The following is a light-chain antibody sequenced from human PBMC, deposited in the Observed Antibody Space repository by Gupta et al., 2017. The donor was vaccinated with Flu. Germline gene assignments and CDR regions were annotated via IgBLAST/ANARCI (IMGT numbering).Light chain of an antibody. Sequence: EIVLTQSPDTLSLSPGERATLSCRASQSVSSSYLAWYQQKPGQAPRLIIYGASSRATGIPDRFSGSGCGKDFTLTSSGLEDEDFAVYYWQQDRSSGTFGQGTKLEIK. CDR1: QSVSSSY. V-gene: IGKV3-20*01. CDR2: GAS. CDR3: QQDRSSGT. J-gene: IGKJ2*02.